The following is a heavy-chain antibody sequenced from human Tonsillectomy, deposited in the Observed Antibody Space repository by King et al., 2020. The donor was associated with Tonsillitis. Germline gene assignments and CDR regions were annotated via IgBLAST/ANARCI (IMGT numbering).Heavy chain of an antibody. CDR1: GFTFSSYS. J-gene: IGHJ3*02. CDR3: ARAMGIVVVSAAMPYSRHDVFDI. D-gene: IGHD2-2*01. Sequence: VQLVESGGGLVKPGGSLRLSCAASGFTFSSYSMNWVRQAPGKGLEWVSSISSSSSDIYYADSVKGRVTISRDNAKNSLYLQMNSLRAEDTAVYYCARAMGIVVVSAAMPYSRHDVFDIWGQGTMVTVSS. CDR2: ISSSSSDI. V-gene: IGHV3-21*01.